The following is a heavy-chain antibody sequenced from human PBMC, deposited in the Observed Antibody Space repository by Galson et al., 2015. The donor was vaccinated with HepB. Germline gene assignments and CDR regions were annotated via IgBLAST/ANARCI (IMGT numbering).Heavy chain of an antibody. CDR1: GFIFTNFD. D-gene: IGHD6-19*01. CDR2: VSNGGDRT. CDR3: AKDLQRRSGWFSVDY. V-gene: IGHV3-23*01. Sequence: SLRLSCAASGFIFTNFDMMWVRQAPGKGLEWVSGVSNGGDRTYYADSVKGRFTTSRDNAKNTVYLQMHNLRAEDTAVYYCAKDLQRRSGWFSVDYWGQGALVTVSS. J-gene: IGHJ4*02.